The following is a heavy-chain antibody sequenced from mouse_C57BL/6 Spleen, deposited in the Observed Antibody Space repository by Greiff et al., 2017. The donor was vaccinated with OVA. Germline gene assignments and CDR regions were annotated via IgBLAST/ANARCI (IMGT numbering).Heavy chain of an antibody. J-gene: IGHJ2*01. CDR1: GYTFTSYW. CDR2: IYPGSGST. CDR3: ARDGYYVPFDY. V-gene: IGHV1-55*01. Sequence: QVHVKQPGAELVKPGASVKMSCKASGYTFTSYWITWVKQRPGQGLEWIGDIYPGSGSTNYNEKFKSKATLTVDTSSSTAYMQRSSLTSEDSAVYYCARDGYYVPFDYWGQGTTRTVSS. D-gene: IGHD2-3*01.